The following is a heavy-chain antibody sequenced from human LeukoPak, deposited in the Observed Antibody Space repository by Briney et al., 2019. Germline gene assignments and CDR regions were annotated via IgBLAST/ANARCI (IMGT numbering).Heavy chain of an antibody. CDR3: ARAPKMGTDAFDI. J-gene: IGHJ3*02. CDR2: MNPNSGNT. V-gene: IGHV1-8*03. Sequence: ASVKVSCKASGYTFTSYDINWVRQATGQGLEWMGWMNPNSGNTGYAQKFQGRVTITRNTSISTAYMELSSLRSEDTAVYYCARAPKMGTDAFDIWGQGTMVTVSS. D-gene: IGHD1-14*01. CDR1: GYTFTSYD.